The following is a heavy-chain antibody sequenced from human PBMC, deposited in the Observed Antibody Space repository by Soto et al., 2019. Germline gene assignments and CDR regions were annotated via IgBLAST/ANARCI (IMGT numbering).Heavy chain of an antibody. CDR2: ISAYNGNT. CDR3: GSGPRSFDS. CDR1: GYTFTSYG. J-gene: IGHJ4*02. Sequence: QVQLVQSGAEVKKPGASVKVSCKASGYTFTSYGISWVRQAPGQGLEWMGWISAYNGNTHYAQKLHVRVTSTTRTSTSTACVELRSLRSDETPLYYGGSGPRSFDSWGQGTLVTVSS. V-gene: IGHV1-18*01.